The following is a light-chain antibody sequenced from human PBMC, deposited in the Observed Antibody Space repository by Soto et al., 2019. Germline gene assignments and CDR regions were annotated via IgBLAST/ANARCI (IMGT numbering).Light chain of an antibody. CDR2: DDS. Sequence: SYELTQPPSVSVAPGQTARISCGGNNIESKSVNWYQQKPGQAPVLVVYDDSDRPSGIPERFSGSNSGSTATLIISTAEAGDEADYYCQVWDSDNNPFYVFGAGTKVTVL. CDR3: QVWDSDNNPFYV. CDR1: NIESKS. V-gene: IGLV3-21*02. J-gene: IGLJ1*01.